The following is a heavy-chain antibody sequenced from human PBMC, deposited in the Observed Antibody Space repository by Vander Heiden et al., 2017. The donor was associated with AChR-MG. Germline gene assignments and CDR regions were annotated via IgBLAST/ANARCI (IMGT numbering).Heavy chain of an antibody. D-gene: IGHD4-17*01. V-gene: IGHV3-9*01. J-gene: IGHJ4*02. CDR1: GFTFDDHA. CDR2: ISWNSGSI. CDR3: AKAKNIYGELDY. Sequence: VRLVESGGGLVQPGRSLSLPGEASGFTFDDHAMHWVRQAPGKGLEWVSGISWNSGSIGYTDSVKGRFTISRDNAKTSLYLQMNSLRAEDTALYYCAKAKNIYGELDYWGQGTLVSVSS.